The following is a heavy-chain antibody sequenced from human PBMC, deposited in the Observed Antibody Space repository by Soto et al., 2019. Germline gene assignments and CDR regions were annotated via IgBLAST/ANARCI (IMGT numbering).Heavy chain of an antibody. J-gene: IGHJ4*02. V-gene: IGHV3-30*03. CDR1: GFTFSSYG. CDR3: VTDARISGFKYCFQY. Sequence: GGSLRLSCAASGFTFSSYGMHWDRQTPGKGLERVAVISYDGSNKYYADSVRDRLTMSRVNSNDTLYLHIYSLRSEDAAVYYFVTDARISGFKYCFQYWDRG. CDR2: ISYDGSNK. D-gene: IGHD3-22*01.